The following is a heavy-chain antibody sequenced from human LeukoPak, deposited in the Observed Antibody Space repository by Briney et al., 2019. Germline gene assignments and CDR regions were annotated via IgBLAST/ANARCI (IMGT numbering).Heavy chain of an antibody. CDR3: AVLGSGSDY. Sequence: GGSLTLSCAASGFSFSSYGMHWVRQPPGKGLEWVAFIRYDGSNKYYADSVKGRFTISRDNSKNTLYLQMDSLRAEDTAVYYCAVLGSGSDYWGQGTLVTVSS. D-gene: IGHD3-10*01. J-gene: IGHJ4*02. CDR1: GFSFSSYG. CDR2: IRYDGSNK. V-gene: IGHV3-30*02.